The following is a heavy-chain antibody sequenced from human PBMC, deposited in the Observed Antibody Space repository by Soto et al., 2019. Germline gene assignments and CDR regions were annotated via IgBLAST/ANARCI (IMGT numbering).Heavy chain of an antibody. D-gene: IGHD2-15*01. J-gene: IGHJ3*02. CDR3: ASPCGGGSWYGGDAFYI. Sequence: QVQLVQSGAEVKKPGSSVKVSCTASGVTFSSYTISWVRQAPGQGLEWMGRIIPILGIANYAQKFQGRVTITADKSRSTAYMELSRLRSEDTAVYYCASPCGGGSWYGGDAFYIWGQGTMVTVSS. V-gene: IGHV1-69*02. CDR1: GVTFSSYT. CDR2: IIPILGIA.